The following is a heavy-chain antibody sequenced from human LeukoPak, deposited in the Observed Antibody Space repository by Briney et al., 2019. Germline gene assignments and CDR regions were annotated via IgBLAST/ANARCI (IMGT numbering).Heavy chain of an antibody. CDR1: GGSFSGYY. CDR2: FYYRGNT. J-gene: IGHJ6*02. Sequence: SETLSLTCAVYGGSFSGYYWSWIRQPPGKTLEWIGHFYYRGNTDYNPSLNSRVTISVDTSRNQFSLKLNSVTAADTAMYHCARKPNYYGLDVWGQGTTVTVSS. CDR3: ARKPNYYGLDV. V-gene: IGHV4-59*01.